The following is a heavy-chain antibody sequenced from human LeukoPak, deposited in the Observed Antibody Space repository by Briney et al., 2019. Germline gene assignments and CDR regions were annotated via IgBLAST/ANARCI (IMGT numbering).Heavy chain of an antibody. J-gene: IGHJ5*02. Sequence: SETLSRTCTVSGGFGSSGNYYWSWIRQPPGKGLEWIGYIYYSGSTNFNPSLKSRVTISVDTSKNQFSLKLSSVTAADTAVYYCAGAPYDYVWGSYRFWFDPWGQGTLVTVSS. CDR2: IYYSGST. D-gene: IGHD3-16*02. V-gene: IGHV4-61*01. CDR3: AGAPYDYVWGSYRFWFDP. CDR1: GGFGSSGNYY.